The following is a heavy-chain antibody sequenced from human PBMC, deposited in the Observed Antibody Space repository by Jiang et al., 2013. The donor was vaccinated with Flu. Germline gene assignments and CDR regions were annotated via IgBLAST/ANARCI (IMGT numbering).Heavy chain of an antibody. CDR3: AKDVSGMDV. CDR2: ST. V-gene: IGHV3-43*01. J-gene: IGHJ6*02. Sequence: STYYADSVKGRFTISRDNSKNSLYLQMNSLRTEDTALYYCAKDVSGMDVWGQGTTVTVSS.